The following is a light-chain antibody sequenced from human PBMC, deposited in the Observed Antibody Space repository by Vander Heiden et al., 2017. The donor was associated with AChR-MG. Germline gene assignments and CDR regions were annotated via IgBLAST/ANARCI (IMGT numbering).Light chain of an antibody. CDR3: QAWDSSTVV. CDR1: KLGDKE. J-gene: IGLJ2*01. CDR2: QDS. Sequence: SSELTQPPSVSVSPGRTASITGSGDKLGDKEAGGYQQKQGQSPVLVIYQDSKRPAGIPERFSGANSGNTATLTISGTQAMDEADYYCQAWDSSTVVFGGGTKLTVL. V-gene: IGLV3-1*01.